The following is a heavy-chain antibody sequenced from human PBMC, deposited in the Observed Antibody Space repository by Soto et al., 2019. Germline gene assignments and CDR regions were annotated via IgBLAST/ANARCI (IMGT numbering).Heavy chain of an antibody. CDR3: ARHPSNFWFDP. Sequence: SETLSLTCSVSGDSITSTNYFWGWIRQPPGKGLEWIGSIYYSGSTYYNPSLKSRVTVSVDTSKNQFSLKLSSVTAADTAVYYCARHPSNFWFDPWGQGTLVTVSS. CDR2: IYYSGST. V-gene: IGHV4-39*01. J-gene: IGHJ5*02. CDR1: GDSITSTNYF. D-gene: IGHD4-4*01.